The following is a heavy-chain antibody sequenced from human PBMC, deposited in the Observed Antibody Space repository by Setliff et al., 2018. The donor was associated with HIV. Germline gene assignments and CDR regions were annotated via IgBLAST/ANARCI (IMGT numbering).Heavy chain of an antibody. CDR3: AAASSWDPLLDY. V-gene: IGHV4-61*10. Sequence: SETLSLTCTVSGDSISSGSYFWIWIRQPAGKGLEWIGEINHGRSTNYNPSLKSRVTISLDTSKNQFSLKLTSVTAADTAVYYCAAASSWDPLLDYWGQGTLVTVS. J-gene: IGHJ4*02. D-gene: IGHD6-13*01. CDR1: GDSISSGSYF. CDR2: INHGRST.